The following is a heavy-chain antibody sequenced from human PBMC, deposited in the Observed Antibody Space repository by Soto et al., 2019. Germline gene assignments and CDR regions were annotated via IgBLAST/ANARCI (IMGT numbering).Heavy chain of an antibody. CDR3: AREKTTVTTDFDY. CDR1: GGTFSSYT. CDR2: IIPILGIA. V-gene: IGHV1-69*08. J-gene: IGHJ4*02. Sequence: QVQLVQSGAEVKKPGSSVKVSCKASGGTFSSYTISWVRQAPGQGLEWMGRIIPILGIANYAQKFQGRVTITADKSTSTAYMELSSLRSEHTAVYYCAREKTTVTTDFDYWGQGTLVTVSS. D-gene: IGHD4-17*01.